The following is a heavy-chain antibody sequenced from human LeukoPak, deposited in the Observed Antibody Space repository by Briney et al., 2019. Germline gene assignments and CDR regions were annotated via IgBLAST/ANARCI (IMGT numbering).Heavy chain of an antibody. CDR3: ARHHVDIVATTYFDY. V-gene: IGHV4-39*01. J-gene: IGHJ4*02. CDR2: IYYSGST. Sequence: SSETLSLTCAVSGGSISSSSYYWGWIRQLPGKGLEWIGSIYYSGSTYYNPSLKSRVTISVDTSKNQFSLKLSSVTAADTAVYYCARHHVDIVATTYFDYWGQGTLVTVSS. CDR1: GGSISSSSYY. D-gene: IGHD5-12*01.